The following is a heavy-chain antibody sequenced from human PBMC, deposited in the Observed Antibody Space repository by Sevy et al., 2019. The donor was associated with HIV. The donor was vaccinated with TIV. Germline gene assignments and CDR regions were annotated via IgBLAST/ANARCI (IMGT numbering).Heavy chain of an antibody. CDR1: GYTLTKLS. J-gene: IGHJ5*02. D-gene: IGHD2-15*01. CDR3: TIVGLRYCSRASCYQGDWFDP. V-gene: IGHV1-24*01. CDR2: FDPQDRET. Sequence: ASVKVSCKVSGYTLTKLSIHWVRQAPGKGLEWMEDFDPQDRETIYAQRFQGRVTMTEDTSKDAACMELSSLTSEETAVYYCTIVGLRYCSRASCYQGDWFDPWGQGTLVTVSS.